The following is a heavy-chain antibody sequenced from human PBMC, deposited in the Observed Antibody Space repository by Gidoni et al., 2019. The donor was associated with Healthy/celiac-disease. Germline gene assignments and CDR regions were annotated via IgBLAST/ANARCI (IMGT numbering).Heavy chain of an antibody. V-gene: IGHV4-30-4*01. CDR2: IYYSGST. CDR3: AGSSGGWDWFDP. Sequence: QVQLQESGPGLVKPSQTLSLTCTVSGGPISSGDYSWSWIRQPPGTGLEWIGYIYYSGSTYYNPSLKSRVTISVDTSKNQFSLKLSSVTAADTAVYYCAGSSGGWDWFDPWGQGTLVTVSS. J-gene: IGHJ5*02. CDR1: GGPISSGDYS. D-gene: IGHD2-15*01.